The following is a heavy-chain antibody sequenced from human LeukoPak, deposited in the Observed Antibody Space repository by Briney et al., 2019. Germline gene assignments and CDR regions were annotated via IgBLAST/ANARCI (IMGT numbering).Heavy chain of an antibody. V-gene: IGHV3-21*01. Sequence: GGSLRLSCAASGFTFSSYSMNWVRQAPGKGLEWVSSISSSSSYIYYADSVKGRFTISRDNAKNSLYLQMNSLRAEDTAVYYCARDLSGSSWYGYAFDIWGQGTMVTVSS. CDR3: ARDLSGSSWYGYAFDI. D-gene: IGHD6-13*01. CDR1: GFTFSSYS. CDR2: ISSSSSYI. J-gene: IGHJ3*02.